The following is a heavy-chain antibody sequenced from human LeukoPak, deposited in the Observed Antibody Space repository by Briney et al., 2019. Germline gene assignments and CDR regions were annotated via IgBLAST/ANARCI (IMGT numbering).Heavy chain of an antibody. D-gene: IGHD3-10*01. CDR1: GFTFSNYG. J-gene: IGHJ4*02. CDR2: IWYDESNK. Sequence: GGSLRLSCAASGFTFSNYGIHWVRQAPGKGLEWVAVIWYDESNKYYADSVKGRFTISRDNSKNTVHFQMNSLRAEDTAVYYCARDSLDYYGSGSFYFDSWGQGTLVTVSS. CDR3: ARDSLDYYGSGSFYFDS. V-gene: IGHV3-33*01.